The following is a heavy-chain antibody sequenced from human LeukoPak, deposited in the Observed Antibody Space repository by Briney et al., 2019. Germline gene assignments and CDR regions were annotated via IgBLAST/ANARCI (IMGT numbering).Heavy chain of an antibody. V-gene: IGHV3-23*01. Sequence: GGSLRLSCAASGFTFSSYAMSWVRQAPGKGLEWVSGISGGDVNTYYADSVKGRFTISRDNSKNTLYVQMNSLRAEDTAVYYCAKSNYRSVAGTQGGYFDHWGQGTLVTVSS. D-gene: IGHD6-19*01. CDR2: ISGGDVNT. CDR1: GFTFSSYA. J-gene: IGHJ4*02. CDR3: AKSNYRSVAGTQGGYFDH.